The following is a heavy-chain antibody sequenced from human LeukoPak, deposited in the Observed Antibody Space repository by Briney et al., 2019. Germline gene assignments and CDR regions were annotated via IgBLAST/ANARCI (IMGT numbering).Heavy chain of an antibody. CDR1: GFTFSSYA. CDR2: ISYDGSNK. V-gene: IGHV3-30*04. D-gene: IGHD1-26*01. Sequence: GRSLRLSCAASGFTFSSYAMHWVRQAPGKGLEWVAVISYDGSNKYYADSVKGRFTISRDNSKNTLYLQMNSLRAEDTAVYYCARDLSGSYSGDYWGQGTLVTVSS. J-gene: IGHJ4*02. CDR3: ARDLSGSYSGDY.